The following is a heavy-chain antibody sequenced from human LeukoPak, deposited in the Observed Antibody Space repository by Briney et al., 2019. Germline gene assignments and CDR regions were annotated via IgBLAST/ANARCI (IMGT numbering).Heavy chain of an antibody. D-gene: IGHD6-13*01. CDR1: GGSISSGDYY. CDR2: IYYSGST. Sequence: SETLSLTCTVSGGSISSGDYYWSWIRQPPGKGLEWIGYIYYSGSTYYNPSLKSRVTISVDTSKNQFSLKLSSVTAADTAVYYCARDRAFIAAAGTDNWFDPWGQGTLVTVSS. V-gene: IGHV4-30-4*01. J-gene: IGHJ5*02. CDR3: ARDRAFIAAAGTDNWFDP.